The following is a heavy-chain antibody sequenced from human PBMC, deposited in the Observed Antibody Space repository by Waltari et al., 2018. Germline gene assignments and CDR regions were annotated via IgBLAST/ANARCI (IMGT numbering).Heavy chain of an antibody. D-gene: IGHD6-19*01. CDR1: GSTFSSYA. CDR2: ISGSGGST. V-gene: IGHV3-23*01. Sequence: EVQLLESGGGLVQPGGSLRLSCAASGSTFSSYAMSWVRQAPGKGLEWVSAISGSGGSTYYADSVKGRFTISRDNSKNTLYLQMNSLRAEDTAVYYCAKVDRIAVAGTTFDYWGQGTLVTVSS. J-gene: IGHJ4*02. CDR3: AKVDRIAVAGTTFDY.